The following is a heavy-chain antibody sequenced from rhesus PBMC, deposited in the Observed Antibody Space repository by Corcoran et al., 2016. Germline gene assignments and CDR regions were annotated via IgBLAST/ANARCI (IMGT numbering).Heavy chain of an antibody. CDR1: GFTVSSYW. CDR3: TRRYSSWSGAEYFEF. J-gene: IGHJ1*01. V-gene: IGHV3-11*01. D-gene: IGHD6-13*01. CDR2: SDGITL. Sequence: EVQLAESGGGLVQPGGSLRLSCAASGFTVSSYWMSWVRQAPVKGLEWLSESDGITLNYGDVVKGRYPVSRDNAKNSLYLQMNSLRAEDTAVYYCTRRYSSWSGAEYFEFWGQGALVTVSS.